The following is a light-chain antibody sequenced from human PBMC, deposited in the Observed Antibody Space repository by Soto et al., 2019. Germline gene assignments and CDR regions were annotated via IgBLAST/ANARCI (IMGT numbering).Light chain of an antibody. V-gene: IGLV2-23*01. Sequence: SGLALPGPVSESPGQSINISCTGTSREVGNYGLVSWYQQLPGKDPKFRLCEGSKRPSGVSHRVSGSNSGNTASLTISGLQAEDEDDYYCCSYAGSSTYVFGTGTKVTGL. CDR1: SREVGNYGL. CDR2: EGS. J-gene: IGLJ1*01. CDR3: CSYAGSSTYV.